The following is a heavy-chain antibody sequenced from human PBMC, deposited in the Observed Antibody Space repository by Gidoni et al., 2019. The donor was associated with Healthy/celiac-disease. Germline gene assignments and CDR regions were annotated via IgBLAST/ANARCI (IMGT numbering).Heavy chain of an antibody. CDR3: TTVAAYNYWFDP. CDR2: ISGSGGST. Sequence: EVQLLESGGGLVQPGGSLRLSCAASGFTFSSYAMSWVRQAPGKGLECVSAISGSGGSTYYADSVKGRFTISRDNSKNTLYLQMNSLRAEDTAVYYCTTVAAYNYWFDPWGQGTLVTVSS. D-gene: IGHD3-16*01. J-gene: IGHJ5*02. V-gene: IGHV3-23*01. CDR1: GFTFSSYA.